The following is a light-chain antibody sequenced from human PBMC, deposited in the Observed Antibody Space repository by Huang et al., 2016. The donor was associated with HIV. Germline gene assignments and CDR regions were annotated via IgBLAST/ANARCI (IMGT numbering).Light chain of an antibody. CDR2: CSS. J-gene: IGKJ1*01. CDR1: QIVFKN. CDR3: QQYNTSPRT. Sequence: ENLMTQSPSTLSVSPGESATLSCRASQIVFKNLAWYQQMPGQSPKLLIYCSSTRAAGIPARFSGSGSGTDFTLTISSLQSEDFAVYYCQQYNTSPRTFGQGTKVEVK. V-gene: IGKV3-15*01.